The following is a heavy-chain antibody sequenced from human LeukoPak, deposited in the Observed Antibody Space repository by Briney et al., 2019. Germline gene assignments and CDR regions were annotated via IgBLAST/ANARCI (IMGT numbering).Heavy chain of an antibody. CDR1: GFTFSSYW. V-gene: IGHV3-74*01. Sequence: GGSLRLSCAASGFTFSSYWMHWVRQAPGKGLVWVSCINSDGSSTSYADSVKGRFTISRDNAKNTLYLQMNSLRAENTAVYYCAKDLGCSSTSCSYYYYGMDVWGQGTTVTVSS. CDR3: AKDLGCSSTSCSYYYYGMDV. J-gene: IGHJ6*02. CDR2: INSDGSST. D-gene: IGHD2-2*01.